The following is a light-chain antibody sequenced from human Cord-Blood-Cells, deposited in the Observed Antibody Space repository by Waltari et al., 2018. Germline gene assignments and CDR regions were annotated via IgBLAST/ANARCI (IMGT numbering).Light chain of an antibody. CDR3: CSYAGSYKV. CDR2: EVS. Sequence: QSALTPPRSVSGSPGQSVTISRTGNSSDVGGYNYVSWYQQHPGKAPKLMIYEVSKRPSGVPDRFSGSKSGNTASLTISGLQAEDEADYYCCSYAGSYKVFGTGTKVTVL. J-gene: IGLJ1*01. CDR1: SSDVGGYNY. V-gene: IGLV2-11*01.